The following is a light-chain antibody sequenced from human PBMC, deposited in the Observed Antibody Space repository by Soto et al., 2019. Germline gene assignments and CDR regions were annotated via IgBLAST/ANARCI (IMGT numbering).Light chain of an antibody. CDR1: QSISSF. J-gene: IGKJ2*01. V-gene: IGKV1-39*01. CDR3: QQSYRTLLYT. CDR2: AAS. Sequence: DIQMTQSPSSLSASIGARVTITCRASQSISSFLNWYQQKPGKAPKLLIYAASTLQSGVPSRFSGSGSGTDFTLTISSLQPEDFATYYCQQSYRTLLYTFGQGTKLETK.